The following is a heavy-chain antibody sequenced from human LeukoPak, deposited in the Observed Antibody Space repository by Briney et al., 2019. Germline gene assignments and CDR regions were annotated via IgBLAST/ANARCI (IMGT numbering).Heavy chain of an antibody. J-gene: IGHJ4*02. Sequence: ASVKVSCKASRYIFTGYFIHWVRQVLGQGLEWMGWINPKNGGTNPAEKFQGRVTMTRDTSLSTAFMELTGLTSDDTAVYFCAREPPYTGHCDITTCDVSRFDLWGQGTLVTVSS. CDR1: RYIFTGYF. CDR2: INPKNGGT. D-gene: IGHD2-2*01. V-gene: IGHV1-2*02. CDR3: AREPPYTGHCDITTCDVSRFDL.